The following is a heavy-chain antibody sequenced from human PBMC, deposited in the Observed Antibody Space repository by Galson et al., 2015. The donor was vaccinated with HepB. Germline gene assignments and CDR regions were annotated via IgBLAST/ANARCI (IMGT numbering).Heavy chain of an antibody. CDR3: ARDLGPLLAAAGNVGLDY. V-gene: IGHV5-10-1*01. Sequence: QSGAEVKKPGESLRISCKGSGYSFASYWISWVRQMPGKGLEWMGRIDPSDSYTNYSPSFQGHVTISADKSISTAYLQWSSLKASDTAMYYCARDLGPLLAAAGNVGLDYWGQGTLVTVSS. D-gene: IGHD6-13*01. CDR2: IDPSDSYT. J-gene: IGHJ4*02. CDR1: GYSFASYW.